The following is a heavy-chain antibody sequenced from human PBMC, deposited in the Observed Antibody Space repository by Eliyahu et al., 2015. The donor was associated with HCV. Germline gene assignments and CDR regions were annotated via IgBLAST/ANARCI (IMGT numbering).Heavy chain of an antibody. CDR3: ARDSWGIDY. J-gene: IGHJ4*02. CDR2: ISYDGGDI. CDR1: GXPFXDYS. V-gene: IGHV3-30*09. D-gene: IGHD3-16*01. Sequence: QVQLVXSGGGVVQPGRXLRLSCATWGXPFXDYSMXWVRQAPGKGLEWVSVISYDGGDIHYTDSVKGRFAISRDNSRSILYLQMNSLRPEDTATYYCARDSWGIDYWDQGALVTVSS.